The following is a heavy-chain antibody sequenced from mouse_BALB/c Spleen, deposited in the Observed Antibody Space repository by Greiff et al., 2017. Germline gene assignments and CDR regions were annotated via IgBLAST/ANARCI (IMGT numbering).Heavy chain of an antibody. CDR2: ISDGGSYT. CDR1: GFTFSDYY. J-gene: IGHJ4*01. V-gene: IGHV5-4*02. Sequence: EVQRVESGGGLVKPGGSLKLSCAASGFTFSDYYMYWVRQTPEKRLEWVATISDGGSYTYYPDSVKGRFTISRDNAKNNLYLQMSSLKSEDTAMYYCARNGYDGRGYYAMDYWGQGTSVTVSS. D-gene: IGHD2-2*01. CDR3: ARNGYDGRGYYAMDY.